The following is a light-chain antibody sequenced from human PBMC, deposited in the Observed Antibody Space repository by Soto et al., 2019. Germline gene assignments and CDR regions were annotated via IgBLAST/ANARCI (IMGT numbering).Light chain of an antibody. J-gene: IGLJ1*01. CDR1: SSDVGGYNY. CDR3: TSYAGGNNV. CDR2: EVN. Sequence: HSALTQPPSASGSPGQSVTISCTGTSSDVGGYNYVSWYQQHPGKVPKLMVYEVNQRPSGVPDRFSGSKSGNTASLTVSGLQAEDEADYYCTSYAGGNNVFGTGTKVTVL. V-gene: IGLV2-8*01.